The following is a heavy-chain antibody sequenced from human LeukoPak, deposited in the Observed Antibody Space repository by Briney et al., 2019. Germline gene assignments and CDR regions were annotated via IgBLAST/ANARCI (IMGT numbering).Heavy chain of an antibody. CDR3: ARDGRDGYNRFDY. CDR2: IYYSGST. CDR1: GGSISSYY. D-gene: IGHD5-24*01. J-gene: IGHJ4*02. V-gene: IGHV4-59*01. Sequence: SETLSLTCTVSGGSISSYYWSWIRQPPGKGLEGIGYIYYSGSTNYNPSLKSRVTISVDTSKNQFSLKLSSMTAADTAVYYCARDGRDGYNRFDYWGQGTLVTVSS.